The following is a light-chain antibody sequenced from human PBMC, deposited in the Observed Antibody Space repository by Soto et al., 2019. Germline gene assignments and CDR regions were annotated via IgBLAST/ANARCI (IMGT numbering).Light chain of an antibody. Sequence: PSTLSASVGDRVTITCRASQSISSWLAWYQQKPGKAPKLLIYKASSLESGVPSRFSGSGSGTEFTLTISSLQPDDFATYYCQQYNSYSYTFGQGTKVDIK. V-gene: IGKV1-5*03. CDR3: QQYNSYSYT. CDR2: KAS. J-gene: IGKJ2*01. CDR1: QSISSW.